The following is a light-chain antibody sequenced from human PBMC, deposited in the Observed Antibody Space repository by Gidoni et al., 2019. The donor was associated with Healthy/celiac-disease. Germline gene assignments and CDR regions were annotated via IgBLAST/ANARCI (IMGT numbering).Light chain of an antibody. Sequence: DIQMTQSPSSLSASVGDRVTITCQASQDISNYLNWYQQKPGKGPKLLIYDASNLETGVPSRFSGSGSGTDFTFTISSLQPEDIATYYCQQDDNLPWTFGQXTKVEIK. J-gene: IGKJ1*01. CDR1: QDISNY. CDR2: DAS. CDR3: QQDDNLPWT. V-gene: IGKV1-33*01.